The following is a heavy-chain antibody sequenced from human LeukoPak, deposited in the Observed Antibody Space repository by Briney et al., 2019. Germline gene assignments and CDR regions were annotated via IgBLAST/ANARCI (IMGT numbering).Heavy chain of an antibody. CDR1: GYTFTGYY. CDR3: ARPGVVAAFDAFDI. Sequence: ASVKVSCKASGYTFTGYYMHWVRQAPGQGLEWMGWINPNSGGTNYAQKFQGRVTMTRDTSISTAYMELSRLRSDDTAMYYCARPGVVAAFDAFDIWGQGTMVTVS. J-gene: IGHJ3*02. V-gene: IGHV1-2*02. CDR2: INPNSGGT. D-gene: IGHD2-15*01.